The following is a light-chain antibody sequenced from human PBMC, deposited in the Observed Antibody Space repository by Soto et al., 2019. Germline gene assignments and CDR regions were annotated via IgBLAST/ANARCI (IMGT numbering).Light chain of an antibody. CDR3: QQYAVSPIT. Sequence: EIVLTQSPGTLSLSPGERATLSCWASQSISSNYLAWYQQKPGQPPRLLISGSSIRATGIPKRFSGSASGTNFTLTISRLEPEDFAVFYCQQYAVSPITFGQGTRLEIK. J-gene: IGKJ5*01. CDR2: GSS. V-gene: IGKV3-20*01. CDR1: QSISSNY.